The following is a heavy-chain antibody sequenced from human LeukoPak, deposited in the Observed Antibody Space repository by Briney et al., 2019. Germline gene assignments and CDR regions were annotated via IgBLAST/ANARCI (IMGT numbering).Heavy chain of an antibody. J-gene: IGHJ4*02. V-gene: IGHV3-23*01. CDR1: GFTFSIYI. Sequence: PGGSLRLSCAASGFTFSIYIMKWVRQAPGKGLEWVSTISVGAEYIFYADSVKGRFTISRDDSNNALYLQMHSLRAEDTALYYCASGPPFLKYFEYWGQGTLVTVSS. CDR2: ISVGAEYI. D-gene: IGHD3-3*01. CDR3: ASGPPFLKYFEY.